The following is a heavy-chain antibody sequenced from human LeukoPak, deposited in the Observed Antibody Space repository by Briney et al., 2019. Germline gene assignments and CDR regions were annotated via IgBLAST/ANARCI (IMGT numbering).Heavy chain of an antibody. D-gene: IGHD2-2*01. V-gene: IGHV3-23*01. Sequence: SLRLSCAASGFTFSSYAMSWVRQAPGKGLGWVPAISGSGGSTYYADSVKGRFTISRDNSKNTLYLQMNSLRAEDTAVYYCAKGDIVVVPASYFDYWGQGTLVTVSS. CDR1: GFTFSSYA. J-gene: IGHJ4*02. CDR3: AKGDIVVVPASYFDY. CDR2: ISGSGGST.